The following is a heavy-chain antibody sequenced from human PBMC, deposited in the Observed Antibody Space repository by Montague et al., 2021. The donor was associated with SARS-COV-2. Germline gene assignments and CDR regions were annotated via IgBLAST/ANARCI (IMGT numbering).Heavy chain of an antibody. CDR2: IYQSGSA. V-gene: IGHV4-30-2*06. D-gene: IGHD1-1*01. CDR3: ATETRRYVMDF. Sequence: TLSLTCVVSGGSVSSGDYSWSWIRQSPGKGLEWIGYIYQSGSAYYNPSLKSRVTISIDTSNNQFSLNLRSVTAADTGLYYCATETRRYVMDFWGQGTTVTVSS. J-gene: IGHJ6*02. CDR1: GGSVSSGDYS.